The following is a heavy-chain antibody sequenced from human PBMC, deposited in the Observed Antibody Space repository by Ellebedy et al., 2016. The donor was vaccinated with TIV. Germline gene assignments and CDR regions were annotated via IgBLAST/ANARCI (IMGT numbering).Heavy chain of an antibody. CDR3: ARWGGYSGTFQGPFDF. J-gene: IGHJ4*02. V-gene: IGHV1-69*04. D-gene: IGHD1-26*01. Sequence: AASVKVSCKASGGTFSNSAISWVRQAPGQGLEWMGRIIPILDITNYAQRFQGRVTITADKSTTTAYMELASLKSDDTAVYYCARWGGYSGTFQGPFDFWGQGTLVTVAS. CDR1: GGTFSNSA. CDR2: IIPILDIT.